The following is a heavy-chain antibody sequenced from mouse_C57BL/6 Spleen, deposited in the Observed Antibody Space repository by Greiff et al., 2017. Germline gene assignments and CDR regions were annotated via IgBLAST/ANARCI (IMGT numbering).Heavy chain of an antibody. CDR2: IRNKANGYTT. D-gene: IGHD1-1*01. V-gene: IGHV7-3*01. J-gene: IGHJ4*01. CDR1: GFTFTDYY. Sequence: EVMLVESGGGLVQPGGSLSLPCAASGFTFTDYYMSWVRQPPGKALEWLGFIRNKANGYTTEYSASVKGRFTISRDNSQSILYLQMNALGAEDSATYYCARPYCSSFFYAMDYWGQGTSVTVSS. CDR3: ARPYCSSFFYAMDY.